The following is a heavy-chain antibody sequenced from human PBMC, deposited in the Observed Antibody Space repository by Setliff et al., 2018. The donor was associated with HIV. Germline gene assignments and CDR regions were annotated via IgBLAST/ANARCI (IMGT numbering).Heavy chain of an antibody. CDR3: ARRPYYFDS. J-gene: IGHJ4*02. Sequence: PSETLSLTCTVSGYSISSGYYWGFIRQPPGKGLEWIGSIFHSGTTYYNPSLKSRVTMSVDTSENQFSLKLSSVTAADTAVYYCARRPYYFDSWGQGTLVTVSS. CDR2: IFHSGTT. D-gene: IGHD6-6*01. V-gene: IGHV4-38-2*02. CDR1: GYSISSGYY.